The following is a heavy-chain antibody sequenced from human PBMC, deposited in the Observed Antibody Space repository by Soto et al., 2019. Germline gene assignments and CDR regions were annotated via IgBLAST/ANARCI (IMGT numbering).Heavy chain of an antibody. CDR2: INPNSGGT. CDR3: ASGYDSSGHDAFDI. V-gene: IGHV1-2*04. Sequence: ASVKVSCKASGYTFTGYYMHWVRQAPGQGLEWMGWINPNSGGTNYAQKFQGWVTMTRDTSISTAYMELSRLRSDDTAVYYCASGYDSSGHDAFDIWGQGTMVTVSS. J-gene: IGHJ3*02. CDR1: GYTFTGYY. D-gene: IGHD3-22*01.